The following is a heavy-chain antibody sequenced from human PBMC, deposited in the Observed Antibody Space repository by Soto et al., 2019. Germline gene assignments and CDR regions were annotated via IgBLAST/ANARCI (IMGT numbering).Heavy chain of an antibody. V-gene: IGHV4-31*03. CDR2: IYYSGST. Sequence: SETLSLTCTVSGGSVSSGCYYWSWIRQHPGKGLEWIGYIYYSGSTYYNPSLKSRVTISVDTSKNQFSLKLSSVTAADTAVYYCARMIDIVATGGNAFDIWGQGTMVTVSS. CDR1: GGSVSSGCYY. J-gene: IGHJ3*02. D-gene: IGHD5-12*01. CDR3: ARMIDIVATGGNAFDI.